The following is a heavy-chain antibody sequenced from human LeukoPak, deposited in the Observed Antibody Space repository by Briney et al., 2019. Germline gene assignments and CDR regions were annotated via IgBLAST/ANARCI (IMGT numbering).Heavy chain of an antibody. V-gene: IGHV3-30*18. D-gene: IGHD3-10*01. J-gene: IGHJ4*02. CDR3: AKEYDSGGYGAYFDY. Sequence: GGSLRLSCAASGLTFRNYAMSWVRQAPGKGLEWVAVISFDGRTKYYADSVKGRFTLSRDNSRNTLDLQMNSLGPEDTAVYYCAKEYDSGGYGAYFDYWGRGTLVTVSS. CDR2: ISFDGRTK. CDR1: GLTFRNYA.